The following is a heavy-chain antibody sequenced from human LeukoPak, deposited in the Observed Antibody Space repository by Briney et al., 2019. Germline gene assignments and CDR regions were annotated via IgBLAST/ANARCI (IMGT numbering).Heavy chain of an antibody. V-gene: IGHV3-23*01. CDR3: ANAVCTTSSCSGFYGMDV. CDR2: ISSGGGTT. D-gene: IGHD2-2*01. CDR1: AFTFSTYA. Sequence: QPGGSLRLSCAASAFTFSTYAMNWVRQAPGKGLEWVSYISSGGGTTYYADSVKGRFTISRDNSKNTLYLQMNSLRPEDTAMYYCANAVCTTSSCSGFYGMDVWGQGTTVAVSS. J-gene: IGHJ6*02.